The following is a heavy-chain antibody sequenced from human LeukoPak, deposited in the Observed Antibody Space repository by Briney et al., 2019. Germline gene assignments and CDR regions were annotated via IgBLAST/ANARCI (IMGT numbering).Heavy chain of an antibody. V-gene: IGHV4-34*01. CDR2: INHSGST. CDR1: GESFSGYY. D-gene: IGHD6-13*01. CDR3: ARYLKLGNTAPDY. J-gene: IGHJ4*02. Sequence: SETLSLTCAVYGESFSGYYWSWIRQPPGKGLEWIGEINHSGSTNYNPSLKSRVTISVDTSKNQFSLKLSSVTAADTAVYYCARYLKLGNTAPDYWGQGTLVTVSS.